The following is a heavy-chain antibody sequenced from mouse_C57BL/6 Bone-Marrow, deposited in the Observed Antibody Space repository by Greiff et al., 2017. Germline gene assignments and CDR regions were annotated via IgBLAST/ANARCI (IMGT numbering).Heavy chain of an antibody. CDR3: ARKVYYGSSYAMDY. V-gene: IGHV1-81*01. D-gene: IGHD1-1*01. Sequence: VQLQQSGAELARPGASVKLSCKASGYTFTSYGISWVKQRTGQGLEWIGEIYPRSGNTYYNEKFKGKATLTAAKSSSTAYMELRSLTSEDSAVYFCARKVYYGSSYAMDYWGQGTSVTVSS. CDR2: IYPRSGNT. J-gene: IGHJ4*01. CDR1: GYTFTSYG.